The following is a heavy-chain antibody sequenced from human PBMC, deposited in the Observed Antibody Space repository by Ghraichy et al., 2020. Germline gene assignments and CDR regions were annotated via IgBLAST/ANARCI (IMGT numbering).Heavy chain of an antibody. D-gene: IGHD2-15*01. J-gene: IGHJ6*02. CDR3: ARGLGYCSGGSCYRRFDYYGMDV. Sequence: SETLSLTCAVYGGSFSGYYWSWIRQPPGKGLEWIGEINHSGSTNYNPSLKSRVTISVDTSKNQFSLKLSSVTAADTAVYYCARGLGYCSGGSCYRRFDYYGMDVWGQGTTVTVSS. V-gene: IGHV4-34*01. CDR1: GGSFSGYY. CDR2: INHSGST.